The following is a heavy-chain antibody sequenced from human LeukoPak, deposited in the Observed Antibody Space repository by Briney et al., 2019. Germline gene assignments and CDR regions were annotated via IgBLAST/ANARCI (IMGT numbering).Heavy chain of an antibody. CDR2: INHSGST. Sequence: SETLSLTCAVYGGSFSGYYWSWIRQPPGKGLEWIGEINHSGSTNYNPSLKSRVTISVDTSKNQFSLKLSSVTAADTAVYYCARTRGGMFRFDYWGQGTLVTVSS. V-gene: IGHV4-34*01. CDR3: ARTRGGMFRFDY. D-gene: IGHD3-10*01. CDR1: GGSFSGYY. J-gene: IGHJ4*02.